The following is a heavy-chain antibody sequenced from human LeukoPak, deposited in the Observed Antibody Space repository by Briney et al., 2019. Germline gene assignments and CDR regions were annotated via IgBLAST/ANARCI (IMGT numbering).Heavy chain of an antibody. CDR2: IYTSGST. V-gene: IGHV4-4*07. J-gene: IGHJ4*02. CDR1: GGSISSYY. CDR3: ARDLNIGYGYYFDY. D-gene: IGHD5-18*01. Sequence: SETLSLTCTVSGGSISSYYWSWIRQAAGKGLEWIGRIYTSGSTNYNPSLKSRVTMSVDTSKNQFSLKLSSVTAADTAVYYCARDLNIGYGYYFDYWGQGTLVTVSS.